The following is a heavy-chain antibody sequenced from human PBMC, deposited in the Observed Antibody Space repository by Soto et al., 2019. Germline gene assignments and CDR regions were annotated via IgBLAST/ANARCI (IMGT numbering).Heavy chain of an antibody. D-gene: IGHD3-3*01. J-gene: IGHJ5*02. CDR2: ISGSGGST. V-gene: IGHV3-23*01. CDR1: GFTFSSYA. Sequence: GGSLRLSCAASGFTFSSYAMSWVRQAPGKGLEWVSAISGSGGSTYYADSVKGRFTISRDNSKNTLYLKMNSLRAEDTDVYYCATLPYYDFWSGYYIGGFWFDPWGQGTLVTVSS. CDR3: ATLPYYDFWSGYYIGGFWFDP.